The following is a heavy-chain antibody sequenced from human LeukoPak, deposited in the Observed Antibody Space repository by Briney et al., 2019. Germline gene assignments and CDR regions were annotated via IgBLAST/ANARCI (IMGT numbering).Heavy chain of an antibody. D-gene: IGHD4/OR15-4a*01. CDR3: ARDWSLTTFPDY. V-gene: IGHV1-18*01. CDR1: GYTFTTYG. CDR2: ISTYNGNT. Sequence: ASVTVSCTAFGYTFTTYGITWVRQAPGQGLEYMGWISTYNGNTNYAEKFQGRVTMTTDTSTSTAYMELRSLRSDDTAVYYCARDWSLTTFPDYWGQGTLVTVSS. J-gene: IGHJ4*02.